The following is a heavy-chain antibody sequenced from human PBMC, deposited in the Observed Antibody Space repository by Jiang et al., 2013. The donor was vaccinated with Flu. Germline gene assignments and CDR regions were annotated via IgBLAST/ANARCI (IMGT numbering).Heavy chain of an antibody. D-gene: IGHD3-22*01. J-gene: IGHJ4*02. CDR2: LNPAGGGT. Sequence: GAEVKKPGASVKLSCKTSGYTFSTYYIHWVRQAPGQGLEWMGVLNPAGGGTSYSEMFQGRVAMTRDTSTTTAYMELSSLRADDAAVYYCVRDRNFYDSDATPLYWGQGTPVTVSS. CDR3: VRDRNFYDSDATPLY. CDR1: GYTFSTYY. V-gene: IGHV1-46*03.